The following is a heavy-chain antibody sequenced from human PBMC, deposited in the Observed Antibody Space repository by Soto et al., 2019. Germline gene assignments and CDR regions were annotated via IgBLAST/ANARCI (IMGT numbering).Heavy chain of an antibody. D-gene: IGHD5-18*01. CDR3: AKGRGYSILDGMDV. Sequence: EVQLVESGGGLVQPGRSLRLSCAASGFTFDDYAMHWVRQAPGKGLEWVSGISWNSGSIGYADSVKGRFTISRDNAKNSLYLQMNSLRAEDTALYYCAKGRGYSILDGMDVWGQGTTVTVSS. CDR2: ISWNSGSI. V-gene: IGHV3-9*01. J-gene: IGHJ6*02. CDR1: GFTFDDYA.